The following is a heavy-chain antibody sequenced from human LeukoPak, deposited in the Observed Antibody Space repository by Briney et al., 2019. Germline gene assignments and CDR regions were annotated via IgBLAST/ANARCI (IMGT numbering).Heavy chain of an antibody. V-gene: IGHV4-34*01. CDR3: ARHLSWYNAFDI. Sequence: SETLSLTCAVYGGSFSGYYWSWIRQPPGKGLEWIGSIYYSGSTYYNPSLKSRVTISVDTSKNQFSLKLSSVTAADTAVYYCARHLSWYNAFDIWGQGTMVTVSS. J-gene: IGHJ3*02. CDR2: IYYSGST. CDR1: GGSFSGYY. D-gene: IGHD6-13*01.